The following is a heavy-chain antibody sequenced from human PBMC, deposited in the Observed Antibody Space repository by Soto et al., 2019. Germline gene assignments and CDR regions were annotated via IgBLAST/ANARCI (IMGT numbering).Heavy chain of an antibody. CDR2: IYPGDSDT. Sequence: PGESLKISCQCSGYSFTSYWIGWVRQMPGKGLEWMGIIYPGDSDTRYSPSFQGQVTISADKSISTAYLQWSSLKASDTAMYYCARIQDWSGYCSSTSCHTYFDYWGQGTLVTVSS. CDR1: GYSFTSYW. CDR3: ARIQDWSGYCSSTSCHTYFDY. D-gene: IGHD2-2*02. J-gene: IGHJ4*02. V-gene: IGHV5-51*01.